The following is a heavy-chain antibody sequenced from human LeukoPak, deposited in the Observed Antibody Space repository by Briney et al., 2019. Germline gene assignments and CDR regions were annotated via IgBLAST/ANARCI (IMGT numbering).Heavy chain of an antibody. J-gene: IGHJ4*02. D-gene: IGHD4-17*01. CDR1: GYTLTSYV. CDR3: ARGAYGDK. V-gene: IGHV1-18*01. Sequence: GASVKVSCKASGYTLTSYVSTWLRRAPGQGFEWMGWISTQSGNTNYAQKVQGRLTLTTDRSTNTAYMELRSLRSDDTAVYYCARGAYGDKWGQGTMVTVSS. CDR2: ISTQSGNT.